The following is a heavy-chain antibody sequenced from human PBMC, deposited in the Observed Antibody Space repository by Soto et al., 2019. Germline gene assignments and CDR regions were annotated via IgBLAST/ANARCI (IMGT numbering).Heavy chain of an antibody. CDR1: GGSISSYY. Sequence: SETLSLTCTVSGGSISSYYWSWIRQPPGKGLEWIGYIYYSGSTNYNPSLKSRVTISVDTSKNQFSLKLSSVTAADTAVYYCARLFKDDYGDYVFFDYWGQGTLVTVSS. V-gene: IGHV4-59*08. J-gene: IGHJ4*02. D-gene: IGHD4-17*01. CDR3: ARLFKDDYGDYVFFDY. CDR2: IYYSGST.